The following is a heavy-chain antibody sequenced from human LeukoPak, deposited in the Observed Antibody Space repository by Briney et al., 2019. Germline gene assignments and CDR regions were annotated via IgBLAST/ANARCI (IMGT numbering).Heavy chain of an antibody. CDR2: IYYSGST. CDR3: ARQNDYYDSSGYPTPGFDP. J-gene: IGHJ5*02. Sequence: SETLSLTCTVSGGSIRSYYWSWMRQPPGKGLEWIGYIYYSGSTKYNPSLKSRATISVDTSKNQFSLKLSSVTAADTAVYYCARQNDYYDSSGYPTPGFDPWGQGTLVTVSS. V-gene: IGHV4-59*08. D-gene: IGHD3-22*01. CDR1: GGSIRSYY.